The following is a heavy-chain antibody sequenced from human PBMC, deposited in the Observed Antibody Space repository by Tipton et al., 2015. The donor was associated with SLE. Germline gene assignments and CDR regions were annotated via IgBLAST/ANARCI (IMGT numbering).Heavy chain of an antibody. CDR3: AMSSGRYWGAFDY. J-gene: IGHJ4*02. Sequence: TLSLTCSVSGGSLHNGRFYWGWIRQPPGQGLEWIGSIYYSGRTYYNPSLKSRVTISIDTSKNQFSLKLSSVTAADTAVYYCAMSSGRYWGAFDYWGQGTLVTVSS. CDR1: GGSLHNGRFY. D-gene: IGHD1-26*01. V-gene: IGHV4-39*01. CDR2: IYYSGRT.